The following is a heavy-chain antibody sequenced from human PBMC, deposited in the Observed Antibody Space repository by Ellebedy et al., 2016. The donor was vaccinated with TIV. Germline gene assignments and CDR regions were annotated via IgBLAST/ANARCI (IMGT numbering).Heavy chain of an antibody. V-gene: IGHV3-30*18. CDR1: GFTFRRFA. J-gene: IGHJ4*02. D-gene: IGHD6-13*01. CDR2: VSADGSRR. Sequence: GGSLRLXXEASGFTFRRFAMHWVRQAPGKGLEWVAVVSADGSRRSYADSVKGRFTISRDNSKNTLFVQMNSLTAEDTAVYYCAKPSDPNSGYSASWATYLDYWGQGTLVTVSS. CDR3: AKPSDPNSGYSASWATYLDY.